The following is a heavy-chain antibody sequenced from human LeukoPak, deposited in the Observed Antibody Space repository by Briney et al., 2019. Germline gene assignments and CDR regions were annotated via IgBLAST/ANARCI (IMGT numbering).Heavy chain of an antibody. CDR1: GFTFSSYA. CDR3: AKPYSSGLSAEYFQH. CDR2: ISGSGGTT. J-gene: IGHJ1*01. D-gene: IGHD6-19*01. Sequence: GGSLRLSCAASGFTFSSYAVSWVRQAPGKGLECVSSISGSGGTTYYADSVKGRFTISSDNSKNTLYLQMNSLRAEDTAVYYCAKPYSSGLSAEYFQHWGQGTLVTVSS. V-gene: IGHV3-23*01.